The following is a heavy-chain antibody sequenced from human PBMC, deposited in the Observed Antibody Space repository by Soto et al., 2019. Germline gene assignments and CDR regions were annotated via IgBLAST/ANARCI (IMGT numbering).Heavy chain of an antibody. CDR1: GGYINNNYYY. V-gene: IGHV4-39*01. Sequence: SETLSLTCTVSGGYINNNYYYWGWVHQPPGKGLEWIASISRSGSTYYNPSLQSRVTNSMDTSTNQFSLKLASVTAADTAVYYCTTQGFGNLHGLVDVWGQGTTVTVSS. D-gene: IGHD3-10*01. CDR2: ISRSGST. CDR3: TTQGFGNLHGLVDV. J-gene: IGHJ6*02.